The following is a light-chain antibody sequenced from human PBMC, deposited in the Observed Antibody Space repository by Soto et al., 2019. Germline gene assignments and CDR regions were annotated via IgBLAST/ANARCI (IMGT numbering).Light chain of an antibody. Sequence: QMTQSPSTPSASVGDRVTNTCQASQSISSWLAWYQQKPGKAPKLLIFDASSLESGTPSRFSGRRSGTQFTLTINGLQPDDLATYYCQQYDNYKPLTFGGGTKVDIK. V-gene: IGKV1-5*01. CDR1: QSISSW. J-gene: IGKJ4*01. CDR3: QQYDNYKPLT. CDR2: DAS.